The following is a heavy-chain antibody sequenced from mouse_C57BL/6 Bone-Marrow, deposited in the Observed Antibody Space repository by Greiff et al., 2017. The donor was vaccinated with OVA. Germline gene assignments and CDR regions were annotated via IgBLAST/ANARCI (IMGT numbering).Heavy chain of an antibody. Sequence: VQLQQSGAELVRPGASVTLSCKASGYTFTDYEMHWVKQTPVHGLEWIGAIDPETGGTAYNQKFKGKAILTADKSSSTAYMELRSLTSEDSSFYYGARGAYFDYWGQGTTLTVSS. J-gene: IGHJ2*01. CDR2: IDPETGGT. CDR3: ARGAYFDY. V-gene: IGHV1-15*01. CDR1: GYTFTDYE.